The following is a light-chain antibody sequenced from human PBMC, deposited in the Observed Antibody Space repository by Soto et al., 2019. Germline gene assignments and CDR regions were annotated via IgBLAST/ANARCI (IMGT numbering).Light chain of an antibody. V-gene: IGKV3-11*01. CDR3: QQRRDWPIT. CDR1: QSVSSY. J-gene: IGKJ5*01. Sequence: EIVLTQSPATLSLSPGERATLSCRASQSVSSYLACYQQKPGQAPRLLIYDASNRATGIPARFSGSGSGADFTLTISSLEPEDFAAYYCQQRRDWPITFGQGTRLEIK. CDR2: DAS.